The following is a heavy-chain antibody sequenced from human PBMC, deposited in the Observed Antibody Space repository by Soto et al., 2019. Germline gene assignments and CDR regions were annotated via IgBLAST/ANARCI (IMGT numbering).Heavy chain of an antibody. CDR2: IIPIFGTA. D-gene: IGHD2-2*01. Sequence: QVQLVQSGAEVKKPGSSVKVSCKASGGTFSSYAISWVRQAPGQGLEWMGGIIPIFGTANYAQKFQGRVTITADESTSTAYMERSSLRAEDTAVYYCASTSPSAHYYGMDVWGQGTTVTVSS. J-gene: IGHJ6*02. V-gene: IGHV1-69*01. CDR1: GGTFSSYA. CDR3: ASTSPSAHYYGMDV.